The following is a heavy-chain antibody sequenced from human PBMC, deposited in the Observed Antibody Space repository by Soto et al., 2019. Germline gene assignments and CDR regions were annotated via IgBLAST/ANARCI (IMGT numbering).Heavy chain of an antibody. CDR3: AKWQSRWGLVGPFDY. V-gene: IGHV3-23*01. CDR1: GFTFISYA. Sequence: PGGSLRLSCAASGFTFISYAMSWVRQAPGKGLEWVSAISGSGGSTYYADSVKGRFTISRDNSKNTLYLQMNSLRAEDTAVYYCAKWQSRWGLVGPFDYWGQGTLVTVSS. J-gene: IGHJ4*02. CDR2: ISGSGGST. D-gene: IGHD2-15*01.